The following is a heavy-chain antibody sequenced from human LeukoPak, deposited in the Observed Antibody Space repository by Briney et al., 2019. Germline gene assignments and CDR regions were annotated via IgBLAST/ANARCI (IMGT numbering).Heavy chain of an antibody. Sequence: ASVKVSCKASGYTFTGYYMHWVRQAPGQGLEWMGWINPNSGGTNYAQKFQGRVTMTSDTSISTAYMELSRLRSDDTAVYYCAWGSSGYYRPFDYWGQGTLVTVSS. J-gene: IGHJ4*02. CDR3: AWGSSGYYRPFDY. CDR1: GYTFTGYY. CDR2: INPNSGGT. V-gene: IGHV1-2*02. D-gene: IGHD3-22*01.